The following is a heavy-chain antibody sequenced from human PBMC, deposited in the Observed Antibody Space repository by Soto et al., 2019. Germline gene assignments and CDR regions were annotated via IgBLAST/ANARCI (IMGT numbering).Heavy chain of an antibody. V-gene: IGHV1-2*04. CDR2: INPNSGGT. CDR3: ARDFSPALGYSWFDP. J-gene: IGHJ5*02. Sequence: GASVKVSCKASGYTFTGYYMHWVRQAPGQGLEWMGWINPNSGGTNYAQQFQGWVTMTRDTSISTAYMELSRLRSDDTAVYYCARDFSPALGYSWFDPWGQGTLVTVSS. CDR1: GYTFTGYY. D-gene: IGHD5-18*01.